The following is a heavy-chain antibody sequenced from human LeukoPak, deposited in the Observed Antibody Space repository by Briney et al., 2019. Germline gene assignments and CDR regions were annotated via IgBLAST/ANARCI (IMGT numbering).Heavy chain of an antibody. CDR2: IYYSGST. J-gene: IGHJ4*02. D-gene: IGHD5-12*01. CDR1: GGSISSSSYY. Sequence: SETLSLTCTVSGGSISSSSYYWGWISQPPGKGLEWIGSIYYSGSTYYNPSLKSRVTISVDTSKNQFSLKLSSMTAADTAVYYCARLHSGYDSSNYFDYWGQGTLVTVSS. V-gene: IGHV4-39*01. CDR3: ARLHSGYDSSNYFDY.